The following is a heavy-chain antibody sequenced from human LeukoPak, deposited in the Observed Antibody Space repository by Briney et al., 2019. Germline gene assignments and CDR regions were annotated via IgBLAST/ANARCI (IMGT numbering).Heavy chain of an antibody. Sequence: SETLSLTCTVSGGSISSSSYYWGWIRQPPGKGLEWIGSIYYSGSTYYNPSLKSRVAISVDTSKNQFSLKLSSVTAADTAVYYCARGRGAGFDPWGQGTLVTVSS. J-gene: IGHJ5*02. CDR1: GGSISSSSYY. D-gene: IGHD1-26*01. CDR2: IYYSGST. CDR3: ARGRGAGFDP. V-gene: IGHV4-39*07.